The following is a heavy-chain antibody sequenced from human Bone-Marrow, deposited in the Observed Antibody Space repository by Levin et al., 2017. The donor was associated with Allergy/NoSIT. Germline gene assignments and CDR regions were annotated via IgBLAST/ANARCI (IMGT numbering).Heavy chain of an antibody. CDR2: IYSGGST. CDR3: ARGRDYDSSGYRPPHFDY. V-gene: IGHV3-66*01. D-gene: IGHD3-22*01. Sequence: PGGSLRLSCAASGFTVSSNYMNWVRQAPGKGLEWVSVIYSGGSTYYADSVKGRFTISRDNSKNTLYLQMNSLRAEDTAVYYCARGRDYDSSGYRPPHFDYWGQGTLVTVSS. CDR1: GFTVSSNY. J-gene: IGHJ4*02.